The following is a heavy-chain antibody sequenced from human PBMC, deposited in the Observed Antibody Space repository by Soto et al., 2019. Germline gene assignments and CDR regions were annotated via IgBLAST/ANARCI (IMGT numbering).Heavy chain of an antibody. Sequence: PGGSLRLSCAASGFTFSNAWMSWVRQAPGKGLEWVGRIKSKTDGGTTDYAAPVKGRFTISRDDSKNTLYLQMNSLKTEDTAVYYCTTDQIPWIQLWLPNDYWGQGTLVTVSS. J-gene: IGHJ4*02. CDR1: GFTFSNAW. D-gene: IGHD5-18*01. CDR2: IKSKTDGGTT. V-gene: IGHV3-15*01. CDR3: TTDQIPWIQLWLPNDY.